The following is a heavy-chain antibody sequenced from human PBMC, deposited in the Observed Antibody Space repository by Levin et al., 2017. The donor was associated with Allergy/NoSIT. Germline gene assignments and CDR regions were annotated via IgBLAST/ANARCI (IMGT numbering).Heavy chain of an antibody. D-gene: IGHD3-10*01. CDR2: IYYSGST. Sequence: ASETLSLTCTVSGGSISSGGYYWSWIRQHPGKGLEWIGYIYYSGSTHYNPSLKSRVTMSVDTSKNQFSLKLSSVTAADTAVYYCARGERDYGSGSHSLADVWGKGTTVTVSS. CDR3: ARGERDYGSGSHSLADV. CDR1: GGSISSGGYY. V-gene: IGHV4-31*03. J-gene: IGHJ6*04.